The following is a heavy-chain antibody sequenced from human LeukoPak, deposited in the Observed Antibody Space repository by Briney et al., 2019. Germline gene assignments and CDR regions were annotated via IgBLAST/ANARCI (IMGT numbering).Heavy chain of an antibody. CDR3: ARHPPYGYFSGGDWFDP. Sequence: PSETLSLTCTVSGGSISSSSYYWGWIRQAPGKGLEWIGSIYYSGSTYYNPSLKSRVTISVDTSKNQFSLKLSSVTAADTAVYYCARHPPYGYFSGGDWFDPWGQGTLVTVSS. CDR2: IYYSGST. J-gene: IGHJ5*02. D-gene: IGHD5-18*01. CDR1: GGSISSSSYY. V-gene: IGHV4-39*01.